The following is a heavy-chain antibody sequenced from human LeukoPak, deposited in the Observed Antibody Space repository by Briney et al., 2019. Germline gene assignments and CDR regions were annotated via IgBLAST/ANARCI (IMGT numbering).Heavy chain of an antibody. J-gene: IGHJ3*02. CDR3: ARHYADYADPYTFDI. Sequence: SETLSLTCTVSGGSMSTYYWSWIRQPPGKGLEWIGYIHYSGSTSYNPSLRSRVTISGDMSKNQFSLKLSSVIAADTAVYYCARHYADYADPYTFDIWGQGTMVTVSS. V-gene: IGHV4-59*01. CDR2: IHYSGST. CDR1: GGSMSTYY. D-gene: IGHD4-17*01.